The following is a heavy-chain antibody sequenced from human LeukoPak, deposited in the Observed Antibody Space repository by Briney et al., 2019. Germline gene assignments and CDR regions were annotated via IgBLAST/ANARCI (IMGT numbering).Heavy chain of an antibody. J-gene: IGHJ5*02. CDR1: GDSITSSYW. CDR3: AKETDYSHPNYFDP. D-gene: IGHD4-11*01. Sequence: SGTLSLTCAVTGDSITSSYWWSWVRQPPGKGLEWIGQISRSGSTNYSPSLKSRVTISLDISKNFFSLTVTSMTPADTAVYFCAKETDYSHPNYFDPWGQGTLVTVSS. V-gene: IGHV4-4*02. CDR2: ISRSGST.